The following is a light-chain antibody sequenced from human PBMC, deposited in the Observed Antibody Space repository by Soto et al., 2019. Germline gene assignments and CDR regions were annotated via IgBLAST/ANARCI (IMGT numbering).Light chain of an antibody. J-gene: IGKJ5*01. CDR3: QEYNNWPIT. Sequence: EIVMTQSPATLSVSPGERATLSCRASQSVSSNLAWYQQKPGKAPRLRLYGASTSATGIRARFSGSGSGTEFTLTISSLQYEDLAVYYCQEYNNWPITFGQGRRLEI. CDR2: GAS. V-gene: IGKV3-15*01. CDR1: QSVSSN.